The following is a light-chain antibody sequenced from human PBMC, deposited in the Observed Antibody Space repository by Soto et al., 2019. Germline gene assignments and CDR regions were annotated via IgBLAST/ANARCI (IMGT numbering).Light chain of an antibody. CDR2: GAS. CDR1: QSVSSN. J-gene: IGKJ4*01. CDR3: HQYNNWPLT. V-gene: IGKV3-15*01. Sequence: ERVMTQSPPTLSVSPGERATLSCRASQSVSSNLAWYQHKPGQAPRLLIYGASTRATGVPARITGSGSGTEFTLTISSLQSEDSAVYYCHQYNNWPLTFGGGTKVDIK.